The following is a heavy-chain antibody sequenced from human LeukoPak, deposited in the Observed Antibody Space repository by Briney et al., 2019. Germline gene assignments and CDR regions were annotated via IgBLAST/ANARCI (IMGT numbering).Heavy chain of an antibody. Sequence: GRSLRLSCAASGFTFSTHGMHWVRQAPGKGLEWVAVISYDGSNKYYAGSVKGRFTISRDNSRNTLYLQMSSLRAEDTAVYYCAKSSSGGNSPPYYYYGMDVWGQGTTVTVSS. CDR2: ISYDGSNK. D-gene: IGHD4-23*01. CDR1: GFTFSTHG. CDR3: AKSSSGGNSPPYYYYGMDV. V-gene: IGHV3-30*18. J-gene: IGHJ6*02.